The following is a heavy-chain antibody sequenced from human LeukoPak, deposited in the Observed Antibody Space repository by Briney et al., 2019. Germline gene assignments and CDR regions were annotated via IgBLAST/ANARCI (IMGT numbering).Heavy chain of an antibody. Sequence: GGSLGLSCAVSGITLSNYGMSWVRQAPGKGLEWVAGISGSGGRTTYGDSVKGRFTISRDNPKNTLYLQMNSLRAEDTAVYYCATAPPGCGGTCAFDSWGQGTLVTVSS. J-gene: IGHJ4*02. CDR1: GITLSNYG. D-gene: IGHD2-15*01. CDR3: ATAPPGCGGTCAFDS. CDR2: ISGSGGRT. V-gene: IGHV3-23*01.